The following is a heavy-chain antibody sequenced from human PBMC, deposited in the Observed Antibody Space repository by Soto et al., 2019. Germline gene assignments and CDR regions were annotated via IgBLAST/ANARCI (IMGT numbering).Heavy chain of an antibody. D-gene: IGHD3-22*01. CDR1: GGTFSSYA. CDR3: ARDRLGYYDSSDY. J-gene: IGHJ4*02. Sequence: SVKVSCKASGGTFSSYAISWVRQAPGQGLEWMGGIIPIFGTANYAQKFQGRVTITADKSTSTAYMELSSLRSEDTAVYYCARDRLGYYDSSDYWGQGTLVTVSS. CDR2: IIPIFGTA. V-gene: IGHV1-69*06.